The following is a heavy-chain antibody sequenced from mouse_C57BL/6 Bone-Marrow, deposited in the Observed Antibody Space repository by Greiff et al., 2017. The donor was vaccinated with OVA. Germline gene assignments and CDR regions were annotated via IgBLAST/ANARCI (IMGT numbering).Heavy chain of an antibody. V-gene: IGHV1-39*01. Sequence: VQLKQSGPELVKPGASVKISCKASGYSFTDYNMNWVKQSNGKSLEWIGVINPNYGTTSYNQKFKGKATLTVDQSSSTAYMQLNSLTSEDSAVYYCAREGDYDVRYYAMDYWGQGTSVTVSS. D-gene: IGHD2-4*01. CDR1: GYSFTDYN. CDR3: AREGDYDVRYYAMDY. CDR2: INPNYGTT. J-gene: IGHJ4*01.